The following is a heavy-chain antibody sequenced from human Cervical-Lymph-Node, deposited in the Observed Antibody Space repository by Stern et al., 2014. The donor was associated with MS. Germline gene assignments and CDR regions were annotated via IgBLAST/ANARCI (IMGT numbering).Heavy chain of an antibody. CDR3: ARIQYADYPYYYYGMDV. CDR2: INWDDEK. Sequence: QVTLKESGPVLVKPTETLTLTCTFSGFSLSTSGMCVSWIRQPPGKALEWLALINWDDEKYYSTSLKTRLTISKDTAKNQVVLTLTNMDPVDTATYYCARIQYADYPYYYYGMDVWGQGTTVTVSS. J-gene: IGHJ6*02. V-gene: IGHV2-70*01. D-gene: IGHD4/OR15-4a*01. CDR1: GFSLSTSGMC.